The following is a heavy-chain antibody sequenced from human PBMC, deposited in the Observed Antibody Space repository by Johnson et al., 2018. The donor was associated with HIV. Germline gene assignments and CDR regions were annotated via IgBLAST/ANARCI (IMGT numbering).Heavy chain of an antibody. V-gene: IGHV3-11*01. CDR3: AREGEGYSSSWYDAFDI. CDR2: ISSIGSNR. CDR1: GFTFSDHY. Sequence: QVQLVESGGGLVKPGGSLRLSCVASGFTFSDHYMSWIRQAPGKGLEWVAHISSIGSNRDYSDSVKGRFTISRDNAKNSLYLQMNSLRAEDTALYYCAREGEGYSSSWYDAFDIWGQGTMVTVSS. D-gene: IGHD6-13*01. J-gene: IGHJ3*02.